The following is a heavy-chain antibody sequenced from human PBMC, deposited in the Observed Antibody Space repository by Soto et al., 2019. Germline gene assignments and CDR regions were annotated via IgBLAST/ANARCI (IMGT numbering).Heavy chain of an antibody. Sequence: QVQLVQSGAEVKKPGASVKVSCKASGFTFSAYYIYWVRQAPGQGLEWIGWINPNSGGTNNAQKFQGRVTMTRDTSTSTVYMELSALISDDTAVYYCARSLPDEYSSSWRSAYYGMDVWGQGTTVTVSS. V-gene: IGHV1-2*02. CDR2: INPNSGGT. J-gene: IGHJ6*02. D-gene: IGHD6-13*01. CDR3: ARSLPDEYSSSWRSAYYGMDV. CDR1: GFTFSAYY.